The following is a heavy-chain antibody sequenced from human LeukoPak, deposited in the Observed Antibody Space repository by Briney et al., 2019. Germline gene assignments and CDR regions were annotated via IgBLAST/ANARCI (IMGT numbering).Heavy chain of an antibody. CDR2: INHSGST. V-gene: IGHV4-34*01. D-gene: IGHD3-16*02. J-gene: IGHJ4*02. CDR3: ARGRGMITFGGVIVRPLFDY. Sequence: SETLSLTCAVYGGSFSGYYWSWIRQPPGKGLEWIGEINHSGSTNYNPSLKSRVTISVATSKNQFSLKLSSVTAADTAVYYCARGRGMITFGGVIVRPLFDYWGQGTLVTVSS. CDR1: GGSFSGYY.